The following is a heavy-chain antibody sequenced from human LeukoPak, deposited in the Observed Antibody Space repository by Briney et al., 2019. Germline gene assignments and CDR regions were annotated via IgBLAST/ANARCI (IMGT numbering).Heavy chain of an antibody. D-gene: IGHD2/OR15-2a*01. J-gene: IGHJ6*03. V-gene: IGHV4-34*01. CDR1: GVSFSGYY. CDR2: INHSGGT. Sequence: SETLSLTCAVYGVSFSGYYWSWLRQPPGKGLEGVGEINHSGGTNYNPSLKSRVTTTVDTSKNHFSLNLNSVTAADTAVYYCARGFPSYYYYMDVWGKGTTVTVSS. CDR3: ARGFPSYYYYMDV.